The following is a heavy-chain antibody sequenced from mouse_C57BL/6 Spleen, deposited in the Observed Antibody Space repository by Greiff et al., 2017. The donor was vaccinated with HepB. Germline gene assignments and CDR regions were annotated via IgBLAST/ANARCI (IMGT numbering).Heavy chain of an antibody. J-gene: IGHJ2*01. CDR2: INYDGSST. V-gene: IGHV5-16*01. CDR1: GFTFSDYY. D-gene: IGHD1-1*01. CDR3: ARDRSYYGSSHFDY. Sequence: EVHLVESEGGLVQPGSSMKLSCTASGFTFSDYYMAWVRQVPEKGLEWVANINYDGSSTYYLDSLKSRFIISRDNAKNILYLQMSSLKSEDTATYYCARDRSYYGSSHFDYWGQGTTLTVSS.